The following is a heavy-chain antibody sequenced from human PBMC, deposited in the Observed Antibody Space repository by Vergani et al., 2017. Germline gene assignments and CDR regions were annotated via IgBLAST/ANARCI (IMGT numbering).Heavy chain of an antibody. Sequence: EVQLVESGGGLVQPGRSLRLSCAASGFTFDDYAMHWVRQAPGKGLEWVSGINWNSDSIAYADSVKGRFTISRDNAKGAVFLQMHSLRVDDTAVYYCARGDYGANTALDSWGQGTLVTVSS. V-gene: IGHV3-9*01. CDR1: GFTFDDYA. D-gene: IGHD4-23*01. CDR2: INWNSDSI. CDR3: ARGDYGANTALDS. J-gene: IGHJ5*01.